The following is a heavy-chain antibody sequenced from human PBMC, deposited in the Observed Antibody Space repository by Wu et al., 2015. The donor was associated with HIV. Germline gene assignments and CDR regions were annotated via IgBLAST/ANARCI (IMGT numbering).Heavy chain of an antibody. CDR3: AKDYGIVGSTLPEYFQQ. Sequence: QVQLMQSGAEVRKPGASVKVSCKTSGYSFTDNYIHWVRQAPGQGLEWMGWINPNSGGSKSPQKFQGRVTMTRDTSVSTVYLELTRLKFDDTAVYYCAKDYGIVGSTLPEYFQQWGQGTLGHRL. CDR2: INPNSGGS. J-gene: IGHJ1*01. D-gene: IGHD2-21*01. V-gene: IGHV1-2*02. CDR1: GYSFTDNY.